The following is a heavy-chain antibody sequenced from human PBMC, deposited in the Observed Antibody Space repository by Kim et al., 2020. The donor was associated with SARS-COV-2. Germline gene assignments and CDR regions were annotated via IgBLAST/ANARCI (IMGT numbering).Heavy chain of an antibody. V-gene: IGHV4-31*02. Sequence: HDPSLQDRVTISVETSESRFSLKQSSVTAADTAVYYCARAGDTSGDFEYWGQGTLVTVSS. CDR3: ARAGDTSGDFEY. D-gene: IGHD5-18*01. J-gene: IGHJ4*02.